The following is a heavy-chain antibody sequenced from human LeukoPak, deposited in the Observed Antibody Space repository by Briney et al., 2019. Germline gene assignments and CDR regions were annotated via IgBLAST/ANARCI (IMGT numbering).Heavy chain of an antibody. CDR1: GYSISSGYY. J-gene: IGHJ3*02. D-gene: IGHD2-15*01. CDR2: IYYSGTT. Sequence: SETLSLTCTVSGYSISSGYYWGWIRQPPGKGLEWIGSIYYSGTTYYNPSLKSRVTISVDTSKNQFSLKLSSVTAADTAVYYCARRYCSGGSCYSERGAFDIWGQGTMVTVPS. CDR3: ARRYCSGGSCYSERGAFDI. V-gene: IGHV4-38-2*02.